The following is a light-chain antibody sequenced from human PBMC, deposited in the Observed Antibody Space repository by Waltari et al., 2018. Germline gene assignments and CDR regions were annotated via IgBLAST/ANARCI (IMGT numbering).Light chain of an antibody. CDR3: QHYGTSPPLT. CDR1: QPFSSSY. V-gene: IGKV3-20*01. Sequence: EIVLTPSPGTLSLSPGERATLSCRASQPFSSSYFAWYQQKPGQAPRLLIYDASTRAAGCPVRFSGSGSGTDFTLTISRLEPEDFAVYYCQHYGTSPPLTFGGGTKVEIK. J-gene: IGKJ4*01. CDR2: DAS.